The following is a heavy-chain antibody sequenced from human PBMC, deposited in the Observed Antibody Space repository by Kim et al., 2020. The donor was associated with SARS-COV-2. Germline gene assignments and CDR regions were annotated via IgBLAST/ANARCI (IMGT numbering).Heavy chain of an antibody. CDR3: ARAHGSGTNPDYGMDV. V-gene: IGHV4-59*01. CDR2: IYYSGST. Sequence: SQTLSLTCTVSGGSISSYYWSWLRQPPGKGLEWIGYIYYSGSTNYNPSLKSRVTISVDTSKNQFSLKLSSVTAADTAVYYCARAHGSGTNPDYGMDVWGQGTTVTVSS. D-gene: IGHD3-10*01. CDR1: GGSISSYY. J-gene: IGHJ6*02.